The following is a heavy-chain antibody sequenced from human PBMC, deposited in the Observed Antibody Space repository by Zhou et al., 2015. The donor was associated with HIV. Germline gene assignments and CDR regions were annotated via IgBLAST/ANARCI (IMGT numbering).Heavy chain of an antibody. J-gene: IGHJ4*02. CDR3: ARVRPYSSGWQKPLDY. D-gene: IGHD6-19*01. V-gene: IGHV1-2*02. Sequence: QVQLVQSGAEVKKPGASVKVSCKASGYTFTGYYMHWVRQAPGQGLEWMGWINPNSGGTNYAQKFQGRVTMTRDTSISTAYMELSRLRSDDTAVYYCARVRPYSSGWQKPLDYWGQGTLVTVSS. CDR2: INPNSGGT. CDR1: GYTFTGYY.